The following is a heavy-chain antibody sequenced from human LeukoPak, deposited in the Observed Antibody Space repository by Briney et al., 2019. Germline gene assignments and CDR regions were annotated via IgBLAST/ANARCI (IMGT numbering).Heavy chain of an antibody. V-gene: IGHV3-23*01. D-gene: IGHD3-22*01. J-gene: IGHJ4*02. CDR1: GFTFSSYG. Sequence: GGTLRLSCAASGFTFSSYGMSWVRQAPGKGLEWVAAISGSGGSTYYADSVKGRFTISRDNSKHTLYLQMNSLRAEDTAVYYCAKDLISMYYYDSSGYSEVWDYWGQGTLVTVSS. CDR3: AKDLISMYYYDSSGYSEVWDY. CDR2: ISGSGGST.